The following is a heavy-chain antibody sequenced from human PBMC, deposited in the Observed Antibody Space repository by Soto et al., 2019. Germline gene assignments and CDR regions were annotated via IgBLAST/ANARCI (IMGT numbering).Heavy chain of an antibody. CDR3: ARRLFSAATNWFDP. CDR1: GGSFSPYY. J-gene: IGHJ5*02. Sequence: SETLSLTCTVSGGSFSPYYWGWIRQPPGKGLEWIGSIYYSGSTYYNPSLKSRVTISVDTSKNQFSLKLSSVTAADTAVYYCARRLFSAATNWFDPWGQGTLVTVS. V-gene: IGHV4-39*01. D-gene: IGHD2-2*01. CDR2: IYYSGST.